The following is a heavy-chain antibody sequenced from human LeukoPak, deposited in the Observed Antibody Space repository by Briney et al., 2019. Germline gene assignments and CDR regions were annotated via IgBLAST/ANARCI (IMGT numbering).Heavy chain of an antibody. D-gene: IGHD6-13*01. J-gene: IGHJ5*02. V-gene: IGHV3-48*03. CDR1: GFTFSSYE. CDR3: ARDRIAA. Sequence: PGGVLRLSCAASGFTFSSYEMNWVRQAPGKGLEWVSYISSSGSTMYYADSVRGRFTISGDNAKNSLFLQMNSLRAEDTAVYYCARDRIAAWGQGTLVTVSS. CDR2: ISSSGSTM.